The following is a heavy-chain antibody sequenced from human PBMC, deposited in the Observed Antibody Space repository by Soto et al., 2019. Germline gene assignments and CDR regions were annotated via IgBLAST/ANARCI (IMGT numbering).Heavy chain of an antibody. CDR3: GRQSWRAPYNWFDP. Sequence: PSVTLSLTSTVSGGSISVYYWHCIRQPPGKGLEWIGYIYFNGSTNYNPSLKSRVTMSLDTSKKQFSLKINSVTAADTAVYYCGRQSWRAPYNWFDPWGQGILVTVSS. D-gene: IGHD3-3*01. V-gene: IGHV4-59*08. CDR2: IYFNGST. J-gene: IGHJ5*02. CDR1: GGSISVYY.